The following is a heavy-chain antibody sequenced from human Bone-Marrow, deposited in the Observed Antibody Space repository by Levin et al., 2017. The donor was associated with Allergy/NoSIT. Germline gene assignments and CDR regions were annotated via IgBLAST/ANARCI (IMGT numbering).Heavy chain of an antibody. D-gene: IGHD1-26*01. CDR2: INPTGGST. CDR3: ARDMVGATAIDY. J-gene: IGHJ4*02. CDR1: GYTFTNYY. Sequence: ASVKVSCKASGYTFTNYYMHWVRQAPGQGLEWMGIINPTGGSTSYAQKFQGRVTMTRDTSTSTVYMELSSLRSEDTAVYYCARDMVGATAIDYWGQGTLVTVSS. V-gene: IGHV1-46*01.